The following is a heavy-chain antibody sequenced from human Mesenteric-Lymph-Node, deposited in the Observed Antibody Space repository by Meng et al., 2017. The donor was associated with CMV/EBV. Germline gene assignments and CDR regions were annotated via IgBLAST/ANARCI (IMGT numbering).Heavy chain of an antibody. CDR1: GGSISSSSYY. Sequence: SETLSLTCTVSGGSISSSSYYWGWIRQPPGKGLEWIGSIYYSGSTYYNPSLKSRVTISVDTSKNQFSLKLSSVTAADTAVYYRARHAGGSYWGTFDYWGQGTLVTVSS. J-gene: IGHJ4*02. CDR2: IYYSGST. CDR3: ARHAGGSYWGTFDY. V-gene: IGHV4-39*01. D-gene: IGHD1-26*01.